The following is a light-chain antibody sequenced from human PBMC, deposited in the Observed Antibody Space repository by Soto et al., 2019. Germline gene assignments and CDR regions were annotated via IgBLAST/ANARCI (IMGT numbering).Light chain of an antibody. V-gene: IGKV3-15*01. CDR1: QSVSVD. Sequence: EILLTQSPAXVXXXXGXXXTLSCMASQSVSVDLAWYQQKPGQAPRLLIYGASTRATDIPPSFTGSGSGTEFTLTISSLQSEDIAVYYCQQYNKWPQTFGQGTKVDI. J-gene: IGKJ1*01. CDR3: QQYNKWPQT. CDR2: GAS.